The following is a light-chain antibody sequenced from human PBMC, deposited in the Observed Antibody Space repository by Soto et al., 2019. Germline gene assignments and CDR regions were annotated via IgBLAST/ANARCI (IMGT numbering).Light chain of an antibody. CDR3: SSYTSSSTLYV. Sequence: QCDLTRPASVTGFPGQSITISCTGTSSDVGGYNYVSWYQQHPGKAPKLMIYDVSNRPSGVSNRFSGSKSGNTASLTISGLQAEDEADYYCSSYTSSSTLYVFGTGTKVTVL. V-gene: IGLV2-14*01. CDR2: DVS. J-gene: IGLJ1*01. CDR1: SSDVGGYNY.